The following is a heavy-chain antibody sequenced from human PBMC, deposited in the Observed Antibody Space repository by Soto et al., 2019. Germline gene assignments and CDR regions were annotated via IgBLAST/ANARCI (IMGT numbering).Heavy chain of an antibody. CDR3: TTPYSSSSGSYYYYYYGMDV. Sequence: GGSLRLSCAASGFTFSNAWMSWVRQAPGKGLEWVGRIKSKTDGGTTDYAAPVKGRFTISRDDSKNTLYLQMNSLKTEDTALYYCTTPYSSSSGSYYYYYYGMDVWGQGTTVTGSS. D-gene: IGHD6-6*01. V-gene: IGHV3-15*01. J-gene: IGHJ6*02. CDR1: GFTFSNAW. CDR2: IKSKTDGGTT.